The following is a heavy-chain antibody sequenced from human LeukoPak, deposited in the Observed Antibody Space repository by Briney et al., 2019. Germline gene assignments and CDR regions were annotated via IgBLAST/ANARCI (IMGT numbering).Heavy chain of an antibody. V-gene: IGHV1-2*02. J-gene: IGHJ4*02. CDR1: GYTFTGYY. CDR3: ARGAFKITFGGVMTHFDY. D-gene: IGHD3-16*01. Sequence: GASVKVSCKASGYTFTGYYMHWVRQAPGQGLEWMGWINPNSGGTNYAQKFQGRVTTTRDTSISTAYMELSRLRSDDTAVYYCARGAFKITFGGVMTHFDYWGQGTLVTVSS. CDR2: INPNSGGT.